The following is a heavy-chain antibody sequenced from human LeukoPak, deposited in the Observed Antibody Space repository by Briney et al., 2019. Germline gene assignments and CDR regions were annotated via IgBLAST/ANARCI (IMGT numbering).Heavy chain of an antibody. CDR1: GFTFSSYS. D-gene: IGHD2-15*01. V-gene: IGHV3-48*04. CDR3: ASGEVAPVGY. Sequence: GGSLRLSCAASGFTFSSYSMNWVRQAPGKGLEWVSYISSSSSTIYYADSVKGRFTISRDNAKNSLYPQMNSLRAEDTAVYYCASGEVAPVGYWGQGTLVTVSS. J-gene: IGHJ4*02. CDR2: ISSSSSTI.